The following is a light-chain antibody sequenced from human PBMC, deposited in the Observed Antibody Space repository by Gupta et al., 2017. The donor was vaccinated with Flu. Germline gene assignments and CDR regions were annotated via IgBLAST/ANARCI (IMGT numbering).Light chain of an antibody. J-gene: IGLJ2*01. V-gene: IGLV3-21*02. Sequence: SYVLTQPPSVSVAPGQTATITCGGNNIGSKAVHWYQREPGQAPVLIVNDDSARPSGIPGRFSGSNSGNTATLTITRVEAGDEADYCCQVWDSSSDHVVFGGGTKLTVL. CDR2: DDS. CDR1: NIGSKA. CDR3: QVWDSSSDHVV.